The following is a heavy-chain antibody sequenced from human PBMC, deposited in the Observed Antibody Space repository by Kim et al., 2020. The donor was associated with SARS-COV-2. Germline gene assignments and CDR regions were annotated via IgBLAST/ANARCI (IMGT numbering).Heavy chain of an antibody. CDR3: ARSIYCSSTSCRRYGMDV. CDR1: GYSFTSYW. CDR2: IDPSDSYT. V-gene: IGHV5-10-1*01. Sequence: GESLKISCKGSGYSFTSYWISWVRQMPGKGLEWMGRIDPSDSYTNYSPSFQGHVTISADKSISTAYLQWSSLKASDTAMYYCARSIYCSSTSCRRYGMDVWGQGTTVTVSS. J-gene: IGHJ6*02. D-gene: IGHD2-2*01.